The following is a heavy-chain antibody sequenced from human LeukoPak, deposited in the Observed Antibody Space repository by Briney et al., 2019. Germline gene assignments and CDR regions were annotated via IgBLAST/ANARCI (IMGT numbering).Heavy chain of an antibody. CDR2: INPKTLGT. CDR1: GYSLFRSY. D-gene: IGHD3-22*01. Sequence: PGASVTDSCNPSGYSLFRSYMHWVRQALGHGLEWMGWINPKTLGTKYAQKLRGRDTMTRDTSINTVYMELSSLRSDDTAVYYCARDSLSDDSSGYYDFWGRGTLVTVSS. V-gene: IGHV1-2*02. CDR3: ARDSLSDDSSGYYDF. J-gene: IGHJ4*02.